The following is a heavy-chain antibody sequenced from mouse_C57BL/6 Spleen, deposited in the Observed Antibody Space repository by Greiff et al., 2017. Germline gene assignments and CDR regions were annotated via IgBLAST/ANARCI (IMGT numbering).Heavy chain of an antibody. Sequence: VQLQQSGAELVKPGASVKISCKASGYAFSSYWMNWVKQRPGKGLEWIGQIYPGDGDTNYNGKFKGKATLTADKSSSTAYMQLSSLTSEDSAVYFCARGGDGSSFDYWGQGTTLTVSS. CDR3: ARGGDGSSFDY. CDR2: IYPGDGDT. D-gene: IGHD1-1*01. V-gene: IGHV1-80*01. J-gene: IGHJ2*01. CDR1: GYAFSSYW.